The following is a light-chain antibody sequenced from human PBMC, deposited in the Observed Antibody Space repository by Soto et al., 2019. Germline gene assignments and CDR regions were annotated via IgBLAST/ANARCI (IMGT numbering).Light chain of an antibody. J-gene: IGKJ1*01. CDR1: QSVSSN. V-gene: IGKV3-15*01. CDR2: GAS. Sequence: EIVMTQSPATLSVSPGERATLSCRASQSVSSNLAWYQQKPGQAPRLLIFGASTRATGFPARFSGSGSGTEFTLTISSLQSEYFAVYYCQQYNNWPPAFGQGTKVEIK. CDR3: QQYNNWPPA.